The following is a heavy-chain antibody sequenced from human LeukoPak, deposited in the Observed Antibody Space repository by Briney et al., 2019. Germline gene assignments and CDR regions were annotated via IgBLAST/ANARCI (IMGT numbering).Heavy chain of an antibody. J-gene: IGHJ6*03. CDR1: GGSISSSSYY. CDR3: ARNYYDSSGYYYYMDV. Sequence: SETLSLTCTVSGGSISSSSYYWGWIRQPPGKGLEWIGSIYYSGSTYYNPSLKSRVTISVDTSKNQFSLKLSSVTAADTAVYYCARNYYDSSGYYYYMDVWGKGTTVTISS. V-gene: IGHV4-39*07. CDR2: IYYSGST. D-gene: IGHD3-22*01.